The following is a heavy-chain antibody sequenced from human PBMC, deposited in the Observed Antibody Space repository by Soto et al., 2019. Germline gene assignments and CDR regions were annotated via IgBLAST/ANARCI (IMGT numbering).Heavy chain of an antibody. CDR1: GFTFSSYA. CDR2: ISYDGSNK. J-gene: IGHJ5*02. CDR3: ARDLPRGSPGLFDP. V-gene: IGHV3-30-3*01. Sequence: GGSLRLSCAASGFTFSSYAMHWVRQAPGKGLEWVAVISYDGSNKYYADSVKGRFTISRDNSKNTLYLQMNSLRAEDTAVYYCARDLPRGSPGLFDPWGQGTLVTVSS. D-gene: IGHD1-26*01.